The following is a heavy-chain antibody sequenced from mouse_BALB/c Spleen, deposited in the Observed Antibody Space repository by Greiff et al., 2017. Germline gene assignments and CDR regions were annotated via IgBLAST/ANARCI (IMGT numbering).Heavy chain of an antibody. V-gene: IGHV2-9*02. Sequence: VQGVESGPGLVAPSQSLSITCTVSGFSLTSYGVHWVRQPPGKGLEWLGVIWAGGSTNYNSALMSRLSISKDNSKSQVFLKMNSLQTDDTAMYYCARDPTGTSAYWGQGTLVTVSA. J-gene: IGHJ3*01. CDR3: ARDPTGTSAY. D-gene: IGHD4-1*02. CDR2: IWAGGST. CDR1: GFSLTSYG.